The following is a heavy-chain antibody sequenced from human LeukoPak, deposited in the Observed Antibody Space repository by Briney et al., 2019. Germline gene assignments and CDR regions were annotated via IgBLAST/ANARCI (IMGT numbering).Heavy chain of an antibody. J-gene: IGHJ4*02. CDR2: IKQDGSEK. CDR1: GFTFSSYW. CDR3: ARFYSTPQYYYDSSGYYHFDY. Sequence: GGSLRLSCAASGFTFSSYWMSWVRQAPGKGLEWVANIKQDGSEKYYVDSVKGRFTISRDNAKNSLYLQMNSLRAEDTAVYYCARFYSTPQYYYDSSGYYHFDYWGQGTLVTVSS. D-gene: IGHD3-22*01. V-gene: IGHV3-7*01.